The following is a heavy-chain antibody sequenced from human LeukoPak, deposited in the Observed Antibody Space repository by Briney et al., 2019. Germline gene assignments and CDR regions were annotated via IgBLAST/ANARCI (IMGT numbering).Heavy chain of an antibody. D-gene: IGHD6-6*01. V-gene: IGHV1-18*01. J-gene: IGHJ5*02. CDR3: ARIPKLGVYSSSSDWFDP. Sequence: GASVKVSCKASGYTFTSYVISWVRQAPGQGLEWMGWISAYNGNTNYAQKLQGRVTMTTDTSTSTAYMELRSLRSDDTAVYYCARIPKLGVYSSSSDWFDPWGQGTLVTVPS. CDR2: ISAYNGNT. CDR1: GYTFTSYV.